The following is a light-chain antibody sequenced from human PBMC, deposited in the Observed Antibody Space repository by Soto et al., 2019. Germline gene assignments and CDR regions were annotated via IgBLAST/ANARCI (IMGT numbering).Light chain of an antibody. CDR1: SSDVGGYNY. CDR3: SSYTSSSTLDV. CDR2: DVS. Sequence: QSALTQPASVSGSPGQSITISCTGTSSDVGGYNYVSWYQQHPGKAPKLMIYDVSNRPSGVSNRFSGSKSGNTASLTISGLQAEDEADYYCSSYTSSSTLDVFGTGTKVPDL. V-gene: IGLV2-14*01. J-gene: IGLJ1*01.